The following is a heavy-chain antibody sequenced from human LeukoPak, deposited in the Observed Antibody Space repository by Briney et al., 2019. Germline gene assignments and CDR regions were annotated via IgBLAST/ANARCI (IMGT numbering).Heavy chain of an antibody. CDR3: ARAAKSGNSRGWFDP. J-gene: IGHJ5*02. CDR2: ISYDGSNK. CDR1: GFXFSSYA. V-gene: IGHV3-30-3*01. Sequence: PGGSLRLSCGASGFXFSSYAIHWVRQAPGKGLEWVAVISYDGSNKYYADSVKGRFTISRDNSKNTLYLQMNSLRAEDTAVYYCARAAKSGNSRGWFDPWGQGTLVTVSS. D-gene: IGHD4-23*01.